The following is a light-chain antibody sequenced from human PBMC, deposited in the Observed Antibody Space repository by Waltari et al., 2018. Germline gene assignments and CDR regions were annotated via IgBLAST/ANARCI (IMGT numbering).Light chain of an antibody. CDR3: QQYYVWPPIT. CDR2: GAS. J-gene: IGKJ4*01. V-gene: IGKV3-15*01. Sequence: VLLTQSPASLSVSPGDTVILSCRASQSVRTNLVWYQQQAGRAPSTLIYGASTRASGVPSRFSGSGSETDFTLIISSLQSEDAAVYFCQQYYVWPPITFGGGTKLEI. CDR1: QSVRTN.